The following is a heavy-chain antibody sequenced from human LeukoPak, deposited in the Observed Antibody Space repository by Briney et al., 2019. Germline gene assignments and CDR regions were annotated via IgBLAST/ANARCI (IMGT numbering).Heavy chain of an antibody. CDR2: IYYSGST. CDR1: DGSISGSSYY. J-gene: IGHJ5*02. Sequence: SSETLSLTCTVSDGSISGSSYYWGWIRQSPGKGLEWIGSIYYSGSTYYNPSLKRRVTISVDTSKNQFSLRLRSVTAADTAVYYCARHEGLPGSFDPWGQGTLVTVSS. D-gene: IGHD5-12*01. CDR3: ARHEGLPGSFDP. V-gene: IGHV4-39*01.